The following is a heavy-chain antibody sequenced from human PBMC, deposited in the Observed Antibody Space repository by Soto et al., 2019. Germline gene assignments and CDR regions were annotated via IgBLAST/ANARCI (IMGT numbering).Heavy chain of an antibody. CDR1: GYTFTNYY. D-gene: IGHD2-15*01. Sequence: ASVKVSCKTSGYTFTNYYIHWVRQAPGQGLEWMGVINPSGISTTYAQKFQGRVTMTRDTSTSTVYMDLSSLRPEDTAVYFCARVPVSYRAPCSGGSCYLFDYWGQGTLVTVSS. CDR2: INPSGIST. CDR3: ARVPVSYRAPCSGGSCYLFDY. V-gene: IGHV1-46*01. J-gene: IGHJ4*02.